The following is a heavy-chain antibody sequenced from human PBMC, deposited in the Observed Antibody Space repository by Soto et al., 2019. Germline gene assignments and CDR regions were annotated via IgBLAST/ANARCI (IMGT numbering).Heavy chain of an antibody. CDR3: AKSTYYYDSSGLFDY. V-gene: IGHV3-23*01. CDR1: GLTFSSYA. J-gene: IGHJ4*02. D-gene: IGHD3-22*01. CDR2: ISGSGGST. Sequence: GGSLRLSCAASGLTFSSYAMSWVRQAPGKGLEWVSAISGSGGSTYYADSVKGRFTISRDNSKNTLYLQMNSLRAEDTVVYYCAKSTYYYDSSGLFDYWGQGTLVTVSS.